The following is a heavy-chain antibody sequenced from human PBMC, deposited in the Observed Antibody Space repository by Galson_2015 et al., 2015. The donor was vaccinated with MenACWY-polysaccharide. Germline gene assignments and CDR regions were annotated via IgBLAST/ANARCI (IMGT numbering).Heavy chain of an antibody. D-gene: IGHD1-14*01. CDR2: INSNSGGT. J-gene: IGHJ4*02. Sequence: SVKASCKASGYTFAGYYIHWVRQAPGQGLEWMGWINSNSGGTNYAQKFQGRVTITRDTSISTSYMEMSRLRSDDTAVYYCVRPLGDTGDYWGRGTLVTVSS. CDR1: GYTFAGYY. CDR3: VRPLGDTGDY. V-gene: IGHV1-2*02.